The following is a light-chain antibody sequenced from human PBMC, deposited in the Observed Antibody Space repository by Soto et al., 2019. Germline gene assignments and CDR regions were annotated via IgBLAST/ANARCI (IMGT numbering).Light chain of an antibody. J-gene: IGKJ4*01. CDR3: QQYYDWLRLT. CDR1: QSVRSN. Sequence: EIVLTQSPDTLSVSLGERATLSCRASQSVRSNLAWYQQKPGRAPRLLIYGASTRATGIPARFSGSGSGTEFTLTISSLQSEDFAVYYCQQYYDWLRLTFGGGTKGDIK. CDR2: GAS. V-gene: IGKV3-15*01.